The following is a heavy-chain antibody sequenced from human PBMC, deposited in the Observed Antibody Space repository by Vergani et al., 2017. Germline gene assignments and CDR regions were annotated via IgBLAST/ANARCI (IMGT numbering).Heavy chain of an antibody. CDR3: ATKSCGTPGCQIGYFRE. D-gene: IGHD1-1*01. V-gene: IGHV3-30*03. J-gene: IGHJ1*01. Sequence: QVHLVESGGGVVQPGRSLRLFCVVSGFTSSYYGMHWVRQAPGKGMECVAVISYDGTQKYYADSVKGRFTISRDNSKSTLYLQMNSLRTEDTAVYYCATKSCGTPGCQIGYFREWGQGTLVTVSS. CDR1: GFTSSYYG. CDR2: ISYDGTQK.